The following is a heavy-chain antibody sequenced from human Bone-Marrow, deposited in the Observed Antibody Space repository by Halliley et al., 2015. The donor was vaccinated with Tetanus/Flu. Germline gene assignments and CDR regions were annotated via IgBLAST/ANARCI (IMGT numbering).Heavy chain of an antibody. CDR1: GGSISSNNW. D-gene: IGHD4-4*01. CDR2: IYHTGST. CDR3: AQGRQTKAPATKRNWFDP. V-gene: IGHV4-4*01. J-gene: IGHJ5*02. Sequence: TLSLTCVVSGGSISSNNWWGWVRQPPGRGLEWIGEIYHTGSTSYNPSLRSRVTVLVDRSKNEFSLKLSSVTAADTAVYFCAQGRQTKAPATKRNWFDPWGQGTLVTVSS.